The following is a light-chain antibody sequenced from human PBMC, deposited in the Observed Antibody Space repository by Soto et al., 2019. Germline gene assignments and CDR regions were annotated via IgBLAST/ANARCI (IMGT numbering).Light chain of an antibody. Sequence: EIVLTQSPGTLSLSPGERATLSCRASLSISSTYLAWYRQKPGQAPRLLIYAASSRATGIPDRFSGSGSGTDFTLTISRLEPEDFAVYYCQQYYASSWTFGQGTRVEIK. CDR3: QQYYASSWT. V-gene: IGKV3-20*01. CDR2: AAS. J-gene: IGKJ1*01. CDR1: LSISSTY.